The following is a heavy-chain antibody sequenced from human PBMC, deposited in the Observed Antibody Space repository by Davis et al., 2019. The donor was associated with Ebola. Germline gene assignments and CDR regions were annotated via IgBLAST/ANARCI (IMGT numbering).Heavy chain of an antibody. CDR2: ISYDGSNK. J-gene: IGHJ6*02. Sequence: GGSLRLSCAASGFTFSSYGMHWVRQAPGKGLEWVAVISYDGSNKYYADSVKGRFTISRDNSKNTLYLQMNSLRAEDTAVYYCARRLRVNYVGYYGMDVWGQGTTVTVSS. V-gene: IGHV3-30*03. D-gene: IGHD4-11*01. CDR3: ARRLRVNYVGYYGMDV. CDR1: GFTFSSYG.